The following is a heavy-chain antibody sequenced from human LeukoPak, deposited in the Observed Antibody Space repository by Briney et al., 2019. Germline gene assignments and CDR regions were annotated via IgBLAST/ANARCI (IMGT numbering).Heavy chain of an antibody. J-gene: IGHJ3*02. V-gene: IGHV1-2*02. CDR1: GYTFTGYY. CDR2: INPNSGGT. CDR3: ARVGWLQPNAFDI. Sequence: GASVKVSCKASGYTFTGYYMHWVRQAPGQGLEWMGWINPNSGGTNYAQKFQGRVTMTRDTSISTAYMELSRLRSDDTAVYYCARVGWLQPNAFDIRGQGTMVTVSS. D-gene: IGHD5-24*01.